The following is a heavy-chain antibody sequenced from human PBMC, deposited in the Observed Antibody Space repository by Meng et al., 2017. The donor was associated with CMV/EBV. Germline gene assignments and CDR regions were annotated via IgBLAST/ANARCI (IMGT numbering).Heavy chain of an antibody. V-gene: IGHV3-33*06. D-gene: IGHD3-10*01. Sequence: SFSPFAFTFRSYGVLWARRAPGKGLEWVAVIWHDGGNKSYPDSVKGRFTISRDNSKNTLYLQMNSLRAEDTAVYYCAKDRDVFDYWGQGTLVTVSS. CDR2: IWHDGGNK. CDR3: AKDRDVFDY. CDR1: AFTFRSYG. J-gene: IGHJ4*02.